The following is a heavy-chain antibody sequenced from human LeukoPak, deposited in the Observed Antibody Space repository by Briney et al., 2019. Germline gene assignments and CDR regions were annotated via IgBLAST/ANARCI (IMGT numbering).Heavy chain of an antibody. J-gene: IGHJ4*02. CDR1: GFTVSSNY. D-gene: IGHD4-17*01. CDR3: ASPPSTVTTYLDY. CDR2: IYSGGAT. Sequence: PGGSLRLSCAASGFTVSSNYMSWVRHAPGKGLEWVSVIYSGGATYYADSVKGRFTISRDNSKNTLYLQMNSLRVEDTAVYYCASPPSTVTTYLDYWGQGTLVTVSS. V-gene: IGHV3-66*01.